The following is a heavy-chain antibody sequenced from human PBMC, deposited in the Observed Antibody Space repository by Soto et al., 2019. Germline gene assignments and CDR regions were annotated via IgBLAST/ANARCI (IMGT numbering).Heavy chain of an antibody. V-gene: IGHV3-30*18. CDR3: AKTDYGPLDY. J-gene: IGHJ4*02. CDR1: GFSFSSYG. Sequence: GGSLRLSCAASGFSFSSYGMHWVRQAPGKGLEWVAVISYDGSNKYYADSVKGRFTISRDNSKNKLYLQMNSLRVEDTAVYYCAKTDYGPLDYWGQGTLVTVSS. CDR2: ISYDGSNK. D-gene: IGHD4-17*01.